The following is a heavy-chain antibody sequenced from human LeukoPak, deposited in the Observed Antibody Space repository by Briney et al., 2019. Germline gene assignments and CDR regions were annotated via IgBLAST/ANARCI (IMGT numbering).Heavy chain of an antibody. CDR2: ISSSGSTI. V-gene: IGHV3-48*03. Sequence: GGSLRLSCAASGFTFSSYEVNWVRQAPGKGLEWVSYISSSGSTIYYADSVKGRFTISRDNAKNSLYLQMNSLRAEDTAVYYCAELGMIGGVWGKGTTVTISS. CDR3: AELGMIGGV. D-gene: IGHD3-10*02. CDR1: GFTFSSYE. J-gene: IGHJ6*04.